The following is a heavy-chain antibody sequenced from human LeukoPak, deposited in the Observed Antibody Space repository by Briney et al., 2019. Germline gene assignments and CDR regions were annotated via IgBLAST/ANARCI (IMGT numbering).Heavy chain of an antibody. CDR2: IHPSGGNT. J-gene: IGHJ4*02. CDR1: GYTFTSNY. Sequence: ASVRVSCKASGYTFTSNYMHWVRQAPGQGLEWMGIIHPSGGNTNYAQKFQGRVAMTRDTSTSTVYMELSSLRSEDTAIYYCARDCSSTRCQGPVFDNWGQGTLVTVSS. V-gene: IGHV1-46*01. D-gene: IGHD2-2*01. CDR3: ARDCSSTRCQGPVFDN.